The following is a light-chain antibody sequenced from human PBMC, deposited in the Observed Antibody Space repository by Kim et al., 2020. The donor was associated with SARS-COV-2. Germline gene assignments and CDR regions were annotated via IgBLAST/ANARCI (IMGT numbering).Light chain of an antibody. CDR1: RSVSSN. Sequence: SPEERAPPSSGGRRSVSSNLAWYQQKPAQAPRLLIYGASTRATGIPARFSGSGSGTEFTLTISSLQSEDFAVYYCQQYNNWPPWTFGQGTKVDIK. CDR2: GAS. CDR3: QQYNNWPPWT. V-gene: IGKV3-15*01. J-gene: IGKJ1*01.